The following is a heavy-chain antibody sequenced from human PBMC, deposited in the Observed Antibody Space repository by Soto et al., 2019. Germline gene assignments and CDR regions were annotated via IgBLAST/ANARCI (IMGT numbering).Heavy chain of an antibody. CDR3: AKGLRSYYDSSGYSLGAFDI. Sequence: GGSLRLSCAASGLTLSTSSMNWVRQAPGKGLEWISYIRRHTSVTSYADSMKGRFTISRDNAKNTLYLQMNSLRAEDTAVYYCAKGLRSYYDSSGYSLGAFDIWGQGTMVTVSS. J-gene: IGHJ3*02. CDR1: GLTLSTSS. D-gene: IGHD3-22*01. CDR2: IRRHTSVT. V-gene: IGHV3-48*01.